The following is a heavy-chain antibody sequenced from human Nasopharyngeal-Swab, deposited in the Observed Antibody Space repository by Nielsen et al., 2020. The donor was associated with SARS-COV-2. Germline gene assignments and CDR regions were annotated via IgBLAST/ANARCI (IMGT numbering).Heavy chain of an antibody. CDR1: GFTFSDYY. CDR3: ARTDPGVPS. D-gene: IGHD7-27*01. V-gene: IGHV3-11*01. J-gene: IGHJ4*02. Sequence: GESLKISCVASGFTFSDYYKTWIRQAPGKGLEWVSYISGSGTTIYYTDSVKGRFTISRDNAKNSLYLQMNSLRADDTAVYYCARTDPGVPSWGQGTLVTVSS. CDR2: ISGSGTTI.